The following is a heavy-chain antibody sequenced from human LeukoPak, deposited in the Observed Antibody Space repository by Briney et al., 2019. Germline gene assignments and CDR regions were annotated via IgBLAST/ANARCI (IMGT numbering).Heavy chain of an antibody. Sequence: PSQTLSLTCTVSGGSISSGSYYWSWIRQPAGKGLEWIGRIYTSGSTNYNPSLKSRVTISVDTSKNQFSLKLSSVTAADTAVYYCARSTDSSGYYQRYFGYWGQGTLVTVSS. V-gene: IGHV4-61*02. J-gene: IGHJ4*02. CDR2: IYTSGST. CDR1: GGSISSGSYY. D-gene: IGHD3-22*01. CDR3: ARSTDSSGYYQRYFGY.